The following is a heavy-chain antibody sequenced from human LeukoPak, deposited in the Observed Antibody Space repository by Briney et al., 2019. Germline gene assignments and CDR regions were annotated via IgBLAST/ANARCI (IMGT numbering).Heavy chain of an antibody. CDR3: AVGSSGGIDY. CDR2: IYNSGNT. V-gene: IGHV4-61*08. D-gene: IGHD6-19*01. J-gene: IGHJ4*02. CDR1: GASITSGDYY. Sequence: SQTLSLTCTVSGASITSGDYYWSWIRQPPGKGLEWIGYIYNSGNTNYNASLKSRVTISVDTSKNQFSLKVSSVTAADTAVYYCAVGSSGGIDYWGQGTLVTVSS.